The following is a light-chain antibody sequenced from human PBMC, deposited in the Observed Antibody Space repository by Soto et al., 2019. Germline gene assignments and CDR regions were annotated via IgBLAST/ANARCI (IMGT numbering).Light chain of an antibody. CDR1: QDINRW. CDR3: QQANSFPST. V-gene: IGKV1-12*01. CDR2: AAF. Sequence: DIQMTQSPSSVSASVGDRVTITCRASQDINRWLAWYQQKPGKAPQLLIYAAFTLQSGVPSRFSGSGSGTDFTLTISSLQPEDFATYYCQQANSFPSTFGQGTMVEIK. J-gene: IGKJ2*01.